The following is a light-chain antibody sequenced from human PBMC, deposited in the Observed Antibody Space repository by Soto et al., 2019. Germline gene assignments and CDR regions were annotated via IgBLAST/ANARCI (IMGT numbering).Light chain of an antibody. V-gene: IGLV1-47*01. CDR1: SSNIGNSY. J-gene: IGLJ2*01. CDR3: ASWDDRSVV. CDR2: RND. Sequence: QSVLTQPPSASGTPGQRVTISCSGSSSNIGNSYESWYQHLPGTAPKLLIYRNDQRPSGVPDRFSGSRSGTSASLAISGLRSEDEAYYYCASWDDRSVVFGGGTKLTVL.